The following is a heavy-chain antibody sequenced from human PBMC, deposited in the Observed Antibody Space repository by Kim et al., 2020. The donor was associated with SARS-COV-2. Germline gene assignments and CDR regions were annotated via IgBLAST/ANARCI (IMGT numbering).Heavy chain of an antibody. J-gene: IGHJ4*02. CDR1: GYTFTSYA. CDR3: ARGSEGYCSSTSCYEAYFDY. Sequence: ASVKVSCKASGYTFTSYAMHWVRQAPGQRLEWMGWINAGNGNTKYSQKFQGIVTITRDTSASTAYMELSSLRSEDTAVYYFARGSEGYCSSTSCYEAYFDYWGQGTLVTVSS. V-gene: IGHV1-3*01. D-gene: IGHD2-2*01. CDR2: INAGNGNT.